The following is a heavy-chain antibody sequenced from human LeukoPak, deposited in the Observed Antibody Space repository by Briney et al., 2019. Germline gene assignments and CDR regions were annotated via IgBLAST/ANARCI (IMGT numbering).Heavy chain of an antibody. CDR2: ISYDGSNK. V-gene: IGHV3-30-3*01. CDR3: VKHSSISYRFFDS. CDR1: GFTFSSYA. D-gene: IGHD6-13*01. J-gene: IGHJ4*02. Sequence: PGGSLRLSCAASGFTFSSYAMHWVRQAPGKGLEWVAVISYDGSNKYYADSVKGRFTISRDNSKNTLYLQMNSLRAEDTAVYYCVKHSSISYRFFDSWGQGTLVTVSS.